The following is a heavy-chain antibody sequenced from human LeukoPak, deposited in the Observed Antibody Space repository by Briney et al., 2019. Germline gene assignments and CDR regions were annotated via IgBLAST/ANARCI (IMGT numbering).Heavy chain of an antibody. J-gene: IGHJ5*02. CDR2: IRYDGSNK. CDR1: GFTFSSYG. CDR3: AKDPVRRPGELRFDP. V-gene: IGHV3-30*02. D-gene: IGHD1-14*01. Sequence: GGSLRLSCAASGFTFSSYGMHWVRQAPGKGLEWVAFIRYDGSNKYYADSVKGRFTISRDNSKNTLYLQMNSLRAEDTAVYYCAKDPVRRPGELRFDPWGQGTLVTVSS.